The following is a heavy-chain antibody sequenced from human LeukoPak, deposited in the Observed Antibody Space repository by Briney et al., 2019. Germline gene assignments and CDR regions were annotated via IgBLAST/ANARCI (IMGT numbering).Heavy chain of an antibody. J-gene: IGHJ5*02. CDR2: IRSSSSYI. CDR1: GFTFSDYY. D-gene: IGHD5-18*01. CDR3: ARGYSSRNGFDP. V-gene: IGHV3-11*06. Sequence: PGGSLRLSCAASGFTFSDYYMSWIRQAPGKGLEWVSSIRSSSSYIYYADSVKGRFTISRDNAKNSLYLQMNSLRAEDTAVYYCARGYSSRNGFDPWGQGTLVTVSS.